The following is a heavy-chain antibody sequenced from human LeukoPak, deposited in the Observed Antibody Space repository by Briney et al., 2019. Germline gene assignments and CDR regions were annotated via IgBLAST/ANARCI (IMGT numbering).Heavy chain of an antibody. CDR2: INPNSGGT. V-gene: IGHV1-2*02. CDR3: ARAVWTGTTIPVDY. CDR1: GYTFTGYY. D-gene: IGHD1-7*01. J-gene: IGHJ4*02. Sequence: ASVKVSCKASGYTFTGYYMHWVRQAPGQGLEWMGWINPNSGGTNYAQKFQGRVTMTRDTSISTAYMELSRLRSDDTAVYYCARAVWTGTTIPVDYWGQGTLVTVSS.